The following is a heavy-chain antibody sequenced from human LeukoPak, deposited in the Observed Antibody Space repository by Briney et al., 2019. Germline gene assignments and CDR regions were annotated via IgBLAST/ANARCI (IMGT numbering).Heavy chain of an antibody. Sequence: KSSETLSLTCTVSGGSISSSSYYWSWIRQPPGKGLEWIGYIYYSGSTNYNPSLKNRATISVDTSKNQFSLKLSSVTAADTAVYYCASERYCSSTSCYKYWFDPWGQGTLVTVSS. J-gene: IGHJ5*02. V-gene: IGHV4-61*01. CDR3: ASERYCSSTSCYKYWFDP. D-gene: IGHD2-2*02. CDR1: GGSISSSSYY. CDR2: IYYSGST.